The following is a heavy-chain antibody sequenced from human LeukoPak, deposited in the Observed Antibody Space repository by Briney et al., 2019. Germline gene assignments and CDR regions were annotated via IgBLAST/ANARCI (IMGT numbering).Heavy chain of an antibody. Sequence: SETLSLTCAVYGWSFNDYYWNWIRQPPGKGLEWIGEINARGDTNYNPSLKSRVTISVDTSKKQFSLRLTSMIAADTALYYCARGQVPAARGYNWSDPWGQGTLVTVSS. CDR3: ARGQVPAARGYNWSDP. D-gene: IGHD2-2*01. CDR1: GWSFNDYY. J-gene: IGHJ5*02. V-gene: IGHV4-34*01. CDR2: INARGDT.